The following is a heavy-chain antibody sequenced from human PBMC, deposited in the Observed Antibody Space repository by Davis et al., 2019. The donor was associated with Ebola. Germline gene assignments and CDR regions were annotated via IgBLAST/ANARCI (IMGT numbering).Heavy chain of an antibody. V-gene: IGHV3-30*02. Sequence: GESLKISCAASGFTFSSYGMHWVRQAPGKGLEWVAFIRYDGSNKYYADSVKGRFTISRDNSKNTLYLQMNSLRAEDTAVYYCARGQQWELLLDYWGQGTLVTVSS. CDR1: GFTFSSYG. D-gene: IGHD1-26*01. CDR3: ARGQQWELLLDY. J-gene: IGHJ4*02. CDR2: IRYDGSNK.